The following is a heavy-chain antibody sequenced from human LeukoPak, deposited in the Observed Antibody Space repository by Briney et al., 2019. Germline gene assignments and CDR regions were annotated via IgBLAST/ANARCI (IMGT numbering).Heavy chain of an antibody. D-gene: IGHD3-10*01. V-gene: IGHV3-21*01. CDR2: ISLRNAYI. CDR1: GFTFSSYS. CDR3: AKDLMRDRWFGES. J-gene: IGHJ5*02. Sequence: GGSLRLSCAASGFTFSSYSMNWVRQAPGKGLEWVSSISLRNAYIYYADSVKGRFTISRDDAKNSLFLQMNSLRAEDTAVYYCAKDLMRDRWFGESWGQGTLVTVSS.